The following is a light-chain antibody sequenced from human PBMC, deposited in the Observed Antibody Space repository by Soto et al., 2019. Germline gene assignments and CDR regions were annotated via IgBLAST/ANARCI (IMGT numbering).Light chain of an antibody. CDR1: SSNIGAGYD. J-gene: IGLJ1*01. CDR2: GNS. V-gene: IGLV1-40*01. CDR3: QSHDSSLSAYL. Sequence: QSVLTQPPSVSGAPGQRVTISCTGSSSNIGAGYDVHWYQQLPGTGPKLLISGNSNRPSGVPDRFSGSRSGTSASLAITGLQAEDEADYYCQSHDSSLSAYLFGTGSKVTVL.